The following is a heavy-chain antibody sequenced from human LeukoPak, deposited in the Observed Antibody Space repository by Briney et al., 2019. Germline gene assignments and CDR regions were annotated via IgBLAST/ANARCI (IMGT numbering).Heavy chain of an antibody. CDR1: GFTFSTYS. CDR3: ARETDSSGWPIDY. V-gene: IGHV3-21*01. Sequence: GGSLRLSCAASGFTFSTYSMNWVRQAPGKGLEWVSSISSSSSYIYYTNSVKGRFTISRDNAKNLLFLQMNSLRAEDTAVYYCARETDSSGWPIDYWGQGTLVTVSS. J-gene: IGHJ4*02. D-gene: IGHD6-19*01. CDR2: ISSSSSYI.